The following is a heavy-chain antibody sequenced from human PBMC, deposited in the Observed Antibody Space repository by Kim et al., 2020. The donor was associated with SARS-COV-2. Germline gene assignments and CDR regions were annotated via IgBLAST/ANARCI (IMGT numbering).Heavy chain of an antibody. CDR3: ARDSPGDYEDS. CDR2: IKQDGSEK. Sequence: GGSLRLSCAASGFTFSNYYMSWVRQAPGKGLEWVANIKQDGSEKYYVDSVKGRFTISRDNAKNSLYLQMNSLRVDDTAVYYCARDSPGDYEDSWGQGTLVTVSS. D-gene: IGHD3-22*01. CDR1: GFTFSNYY. V-gene: IGHV3-7*01. J-gene: IGHJ4*02.